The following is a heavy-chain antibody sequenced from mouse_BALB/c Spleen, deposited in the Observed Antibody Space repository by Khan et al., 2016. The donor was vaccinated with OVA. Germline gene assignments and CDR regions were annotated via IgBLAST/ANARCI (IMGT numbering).Heavy chain of an antibody. V-gene: IGHV9-3-1*01. CDR1: GYTFTNIG. D-gene: IGHD2-3*01. J-gene: IGHJ4*01. CDR2: INTYTGEP. CDR3: GRVGYEEYMDS. Sequence: QIQLVQSGPEVKKPGETVKLSCTASGYTFTNIGMNWVRQASGKGLKWMGWINTYTGEPTYADELKGRFAFSLETSASPAYLQINNLKNEDTATYFCGRVGYEEYMDSWGQGTTVTVSS.